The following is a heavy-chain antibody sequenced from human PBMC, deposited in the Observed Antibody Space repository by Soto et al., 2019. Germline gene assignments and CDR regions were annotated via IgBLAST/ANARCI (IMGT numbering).Heavy chain of an antibody. V-gene: IGHV3-74*01. CDR1: GFPFSSYW. CDR2: ISGDGVTT. J-gene: IGHJ4*02. D-gene: IGHD3-9*01. Sequence: EVQLVESGGDLVQRGGSLRLSCAASGFPFSSYWMYWVRHTPGKGLDWVARISGDGVTTYYADSVTGRFTVSRDNDKNTLALQISGLRAEDTAVYYCAREYYGLLTGYYTDYWGQGTLVSVSS. CDR3: AREYYGLLTGYYTDY.